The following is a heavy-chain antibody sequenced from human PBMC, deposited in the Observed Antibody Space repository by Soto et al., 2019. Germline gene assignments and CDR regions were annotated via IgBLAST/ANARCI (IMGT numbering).Heavy chain of an antibody. CDR2: IIPFFGTP. CDR3: ARDKGAYYSHLVY. D-gene: IGHD3-22*01. CDR1: GATFSSYA. V-gene: IGHV1-69*06. Sequence: QVLLVQSGAEVKKPGSSVKVSCKLSGATFSSYAMSWVRQAPGQGLEWIGGIIPFFGTPNYAQKSQGRVTITADTSTATSYMELSSLRSDDTAVYYWARDKGAYYSHLVYWGQGTLVTVSS. J-gene: IGHJ4*02.